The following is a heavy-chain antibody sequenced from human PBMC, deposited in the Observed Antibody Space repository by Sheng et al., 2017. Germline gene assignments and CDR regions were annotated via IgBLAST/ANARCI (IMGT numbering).Heavy chain of an antibody. CDR1: DPTTVW. V-gene: IGHV3-74*01. D-gene: IGHD7-27*01. CDR3: AADNWGPAY. Sequence: EVQLVESGGGSVQSGGSRRDSPVQSLDPTTVWLHWVRQAPGKGPMWISRIQTDGTTTNYADSVRGRFTISRDDAKNTLYLQMNSLRVEDTAVYYCAADNWGPAYWGQGSLVSVST. J-gene: IGHJ4*02. CDR2: IQTDGTTT.